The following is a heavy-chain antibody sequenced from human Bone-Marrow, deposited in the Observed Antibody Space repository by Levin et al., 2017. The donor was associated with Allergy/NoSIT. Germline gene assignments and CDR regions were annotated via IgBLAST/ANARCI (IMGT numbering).Heavy chain of an antibody. D-gene: IGHD6-19*01. CDR2: ISSRSNYR. CDR3: ARARIPVAGNAHDY. J-gene: IGHJ4*02. Sequence: GESLKISGAASGFTFSTYSMNWVRQAPGKGLEWVSSISSRSNYRYYADSVKGRFTISRDNAENSLFLQMNSLRVEDTAIYYCARARIPVAGNAHDYWGQGTLVTVSS. CDR1: GFTFSTYS. V-gene: IGHV3-21*01.